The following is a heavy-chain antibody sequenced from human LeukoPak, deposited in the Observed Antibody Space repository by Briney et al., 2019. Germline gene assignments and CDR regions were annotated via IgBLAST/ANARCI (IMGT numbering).Heavy chain of an antibody. CDR3: ARQYSGDDPFDY. D-gene: IGHD5-12*01. V-gene: IGHV3-7*01. Sequence: GGSLRLSCTASGFFSGSWMSWVRRAPGKGLEWVASINQDGSRKYYVDSVKGRFTISRDSANNSLSLQMNSLRAEDTAVYYCARQYSGDDPFDYWGQGTLVTVSS. CDR2: INQDGSRK. CDR1: GFFSGSW. J-gene: IGHJ4*02.